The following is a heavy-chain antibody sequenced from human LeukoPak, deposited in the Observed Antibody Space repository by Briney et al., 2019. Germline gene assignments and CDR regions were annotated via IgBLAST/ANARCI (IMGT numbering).Heavy chain of an antibody. J-gene: IGHJ4*02. V-gene: IGHV1-69*13. Sequence: SVKVSCKASGGTFSSYAISWVRRAPGQGLEWMGRIFPIFATANYAQKFQGRVTITADESTSTAYMELSSLRSEDTAVYYCARESGSYEAYFDYWGQGTLVTVSS. CDR2: IFPIFATA. CDR3: ARESGSYEAYFDY. D-gene: IGHD1-26*01. CDR1: GGTFSSYA.